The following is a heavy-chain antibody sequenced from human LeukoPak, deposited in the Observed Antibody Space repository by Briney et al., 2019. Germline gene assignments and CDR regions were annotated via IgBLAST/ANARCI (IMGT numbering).Heavy chain of an antibody. CDR3: ARDRLATPTLKYSGSSCAD. CDR1: GFTFSSYW. CDR2: IKQDGSEK. Sequence: GGSLRLSCAASGFTFSSYWMSWVRQAPGKGLEWVANIKQDGSEKYYVDSVKGRFTISRDNSKNTLYSQMNSLRQEDTAVYSCARDRLATPTLKYSGSSCADWGQGTLVTVSS. J-gene: IGHJ4*02. V-gene: IGHV3-7*01. D-gene: IGHD5-12*01.